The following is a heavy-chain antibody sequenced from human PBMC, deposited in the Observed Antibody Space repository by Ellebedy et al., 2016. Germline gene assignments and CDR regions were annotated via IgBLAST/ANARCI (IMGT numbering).Heavy chain of an antibody. Sequence: GGSLRLSXAASGFNLSNYAMRWVRQAPGKGLEWVAVIADDGRGKFYADFVKGRFSISRDNSKNTVYVEMNSLRTEDTALYYCAKDEGTSGYYWGGPEYFQLWGQGTLVTVSS. CDR1: GFNLSNYA. CDR3: AKDEGTSGYYWGGPEYFQL. J-gene: IGHJ1*01. V-gene: IGHV3-30*18. CDR2: IADDGRGK. D-gene: IGHD3-22*01.